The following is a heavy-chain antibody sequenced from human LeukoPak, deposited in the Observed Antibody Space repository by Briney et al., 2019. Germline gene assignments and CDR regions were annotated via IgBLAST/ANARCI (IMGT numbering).Heavy chain of an antibody. J-gene: IGHJ4*02. Sequence: NPGGSLRLSCATSGFTFSIYTMHCVRQARAKGLEWVLAIISSSNYIYYADSEKGRFTIIRDNAKNTLYLQMNSLRAEDTAVYYCARDYDGSGYFGYWGKGTLVTVSS. CDR3: ARDYDGSGYFGY. CDR2: IISSSNYI. D-gene: IGHD3-22*01. CDR1: GFTFSIYT. V-gene: IGHV3-21*01.